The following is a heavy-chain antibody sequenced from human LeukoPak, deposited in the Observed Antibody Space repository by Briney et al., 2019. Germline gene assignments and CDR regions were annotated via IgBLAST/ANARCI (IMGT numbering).Heavy chain of an antibody. CDR2: IFYGGNT. CDR3: ARALTGRARTFDY. Sequence: PSETLSLTCTVSGDSISSSGYYWGWIRQPPGRGLEWIGSIFYGGNTYYNPSLKSRVTISVDTSKNQFSLRLSSVTAADTAVYYCARALTGRARTFDYWGQGTLVTVSS. D-gene: IGHD3-9*01. V-gene: IGHV4-39*01. CDR1: GDSISSSGYY. J-gene: IGHJ4*02.